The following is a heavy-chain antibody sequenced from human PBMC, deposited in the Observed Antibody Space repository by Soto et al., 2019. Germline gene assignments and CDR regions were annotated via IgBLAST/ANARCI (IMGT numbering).Heavy chain of an antibody. Sequence: ASVKVSCKASGYTFTSYGISWVRQAPGQGLEWMGWISAYNGNTNYAQKLQGRVTMTTDTSTSTAYMELRSLRSDDTAVYYCARAADPSHYSLSGYYGMDVWGQGTTVTVSS. CDR2: ISAYNGNT. V-gene: IGHV1-18*01. CDR1: GYTFTSYG. J-gene: IGHJ6*02. D-gene: IGHD3-10*01. CDR3: ARAADPSHYSLSGYYGMDV.